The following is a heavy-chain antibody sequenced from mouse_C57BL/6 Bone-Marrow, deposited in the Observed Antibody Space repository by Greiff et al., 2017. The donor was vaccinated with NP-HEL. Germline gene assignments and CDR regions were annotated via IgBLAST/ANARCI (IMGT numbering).Heavy chain of an antibody. Sequence: EVMLVESGGGLVQPGGSLKLSCAASGFTFSDYYMYWVRQTPEKRLEWVAYISNGGGSTYYPDTVKGRFTISRDNAKNTLYLQMSRLKSEDTAMYYCARRDGAYDYEDAMDYWGQGTSVTVSS. J-gene: IGHJ4*01. CDR1: GFTFSDYY. V-gene: IGHV5-12*01. CDR3: ARRDGAYDYEDAMDY. D-gene: IGHD2-4*01. CDR2: ISNGGGST.